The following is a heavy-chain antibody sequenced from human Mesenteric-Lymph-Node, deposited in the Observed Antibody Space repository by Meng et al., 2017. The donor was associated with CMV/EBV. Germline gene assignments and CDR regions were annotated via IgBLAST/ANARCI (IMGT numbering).Heavy chain of an antibody. J-gene: IGHJ4*02. CDR2: IRYDGSNK. D-gene: IGHD3-3*01. CDR3: ARTVEYYDFWSGYSVVDY. CDR1: GFTFSSYG. V-gene: IGHV3-30*02. Sequence: SCAASGFTFSSYGMHWVRQAPGKGLEGVAFIRYDGSNKYYADSVKGRFTISRDNSKNTLYLQMNSLRAEDTAVYYCARTVEYYDFWSGYSVVDYWGQGTLVTVSS.